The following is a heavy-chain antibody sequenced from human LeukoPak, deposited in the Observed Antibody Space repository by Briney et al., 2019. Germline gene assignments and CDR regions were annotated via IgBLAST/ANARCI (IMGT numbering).Heavy chain of an antibody. CDR3: TRATRGYSGYDYGSWFDP. Sequence: PGGSLRLSCTASGFTFGDYAMSWVRQAPGEGLEWGGFIRSKAYGGTTEYAASVKGRFTISRDDSKSSAYLQMNSLKTEDTAVYYCTRATRGYSGYDYGSWFDPWGQGTLVTVSS. CDR2: IRSKAYGGTT. V-gene: IGHV3-49*04. D-gene: IGHD5-12*01. J-gene: IGHJ5*02. CDR1: GFTFGDYA.